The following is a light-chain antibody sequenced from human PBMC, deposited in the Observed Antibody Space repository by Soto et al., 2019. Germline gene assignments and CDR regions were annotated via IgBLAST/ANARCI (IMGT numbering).Light chain of an antibody. CDR1: SSDVGGYNY. J-gene: IGLJ3*02. V-gene: IGLV2-11*01. Sequence: QSALTQPRSVSGSPGQSVAISCTGTSSDVGGYNYVSWYQQYPGKAPKLMIYDVNKWPSGVPDRFSGSKSGNTASLTISGLQAEDEADYYCSSYAGSNTWAFGGGTQLTVL. CDR2: DVN. CDR3: SSYAGSNTWA.